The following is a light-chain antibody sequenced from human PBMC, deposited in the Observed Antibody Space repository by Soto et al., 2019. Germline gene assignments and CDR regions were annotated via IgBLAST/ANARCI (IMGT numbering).Light chain of an antibody. J-gene: IGLJ3*02. CDR3: ETWESNARV. CDR2: LEGSGSY. Sequence: QPVLTQSSSASASLGSSVKLTCTLSSGHSSYVIAWHQQQPGKAPRYLMKLEGSGSYNKGSGVPDRFSGSSSGADRYLTISNLQFEDEADYYGETWESNARVFGGGTKLTVL. V-gene: IGLV4-60*02. CDR1: SGHSSYV.